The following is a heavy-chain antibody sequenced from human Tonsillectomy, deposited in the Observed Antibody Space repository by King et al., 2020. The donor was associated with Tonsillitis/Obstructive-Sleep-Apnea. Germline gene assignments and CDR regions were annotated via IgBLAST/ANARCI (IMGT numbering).Heavy chain of an antibody. D-gene: IGHD6-19*01. V-gene: IGHV3-23*04. CDR2: ISDNGAGT. CDR1: GFTFIRYA. CDR3: AGGPAGADYYYMDG. J-gene: IGHJ6*03. Sequence: VQLVESGGGSVQPGGSLRLSCAASGFTFIRYAMTWVRQAPGKGLEWVSSISDNGAGTHYADSVKGRFTISRDNSKNTLYLQMNSLRVDDTAVYYCAGGPAGADYYYMDGWGKGTTVTVSS.